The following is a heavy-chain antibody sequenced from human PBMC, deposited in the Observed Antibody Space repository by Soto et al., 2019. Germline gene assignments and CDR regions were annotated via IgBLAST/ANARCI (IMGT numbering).Heavy chain of an antibody. CDR2: IYHSGST. Sequence: PSETLSLTCAVSGGSISSGGYSWSWIRQPPGKGLEWSGYIYHSGSTYYNPSLKSRVTISVDRSKNQFSLKLSSVTAADTAVYYCARDRGNYDFWSGYYSYGMDVWGQGTTVTVS. D-gene: IGHD3-3*01. J-gene: IGHJ6*02. V-gene: IGHV4-30-2*01. CDR3: ARDRGNYDFWSGYYSYGMDV. CDR1: GGSISSGGYS.